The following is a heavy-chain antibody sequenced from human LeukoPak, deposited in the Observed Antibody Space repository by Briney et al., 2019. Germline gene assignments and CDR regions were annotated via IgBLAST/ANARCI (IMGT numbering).Heavy chain of an antibody. V-gene: IGHV3-23*01. CDR3: AKGDCSSASCSSYFDY. J-gene: IGHJ4*02. CDR1: GFTFSSYA. CDR2: ISGGGGNT. D-gene: IGHD2-2*01. Sequence: PGGSLRLSCAASGFTFSSYAMSWVRQAPGKGLEWVSGISGGGGNTHYADSVKGRFTISRDNSKNTLYLQVNSLRVDDTAVYYCAKGDCSSASCSSYFDYWGQGTLVAVSS.